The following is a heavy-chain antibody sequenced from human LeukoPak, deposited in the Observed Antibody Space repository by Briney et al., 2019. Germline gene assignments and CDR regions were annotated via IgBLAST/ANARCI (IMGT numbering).Heavy chain of an antibody. V-gene: IGHV4-4*07. D-gene: IGHD6-13*01. CDR3: ARQIASAGTAGFDF. Sequence: ETLSLTCTVSGGSISSYYWSWIRQPAGKGLEWIGRIYSTGSTNYNPSLKSRVTMSVDTSKNQFSLRLRSVTAADTAVHYCARQIASAGTAGFDFWGQGALVTVSS. CDR1: GGSISSYY. CDR2: IYSTGST. J-gene: IGHJ4*02.